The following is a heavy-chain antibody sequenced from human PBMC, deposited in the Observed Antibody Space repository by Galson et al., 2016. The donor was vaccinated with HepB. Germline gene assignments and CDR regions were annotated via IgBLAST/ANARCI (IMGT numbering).Heavy chain of an antibody. D-gene: IGHD6-13*01. CDR1: FSTYX. V-gene: IGHV3-23*01. Sequence: FSTYXXXWVRQAPGKRLEWVSAISGSGDTTYYADSVKGRFSISRDNSKNTLYLHMSSLTAEDXXVYYCAKWAAAAXXNWGQGALVTVSS. CDR3: AKWAAAAXXN. CDR2: ISGSGDTT. J-gene: IGHJ4*02.